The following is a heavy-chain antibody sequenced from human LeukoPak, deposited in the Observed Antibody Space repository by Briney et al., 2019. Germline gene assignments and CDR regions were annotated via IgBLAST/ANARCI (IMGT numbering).Heavy chain of an antibody. V-gene: IGHV3-23*01. D-gene: IGHD1-7*01. CDR2: ITTSGVNT. CDR3: AKSQYPRNYHFDN. CDR1: GFTFSSYA. Sequence: GGSPRLSCAASGFTFSSYAMSWVRQAPGKGLERVSGITTSGVNTYYADSVKGRFTIPRDNSKSTLFLQMNYLRAEDTAIYYCAKSQYPRNYHFDNWGQGTLVAVSS. J-gene: IGHJ4*02.